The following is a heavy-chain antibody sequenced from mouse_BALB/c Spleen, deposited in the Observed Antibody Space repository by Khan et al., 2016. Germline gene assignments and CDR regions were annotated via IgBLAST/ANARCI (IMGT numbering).Heavy chain of an antibody. V-gene: IGHV3-2*02. CDR3: ARWDY. CDR2: ISYNGST. CDR1: GYSITSDYA. Sequence: EVQLQESGPGLVKPSQSLSLTCTVTGYSITSDYAWNWIRQFPGNKLEWMGYISYNGSTSYNPSLKSRISITRDTSKNQFFLQLNSVTNEDTATXYCARWDYWGQGTSVTVSS. J-gene: IGHJ4*01.